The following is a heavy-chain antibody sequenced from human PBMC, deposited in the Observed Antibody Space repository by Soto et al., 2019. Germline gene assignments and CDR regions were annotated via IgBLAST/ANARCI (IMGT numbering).Heavy chain of an antibody. CDR1: GGSFSGYY. CDR2: INHSGST. CDR3: AREKPYSSSWYHDY. Sequence: QVQLQQWGAGLLKPSETLSLTCAVYGGSFSGYYWSWIRQPPGKGLEWIGEINHSGSTNYNPSLKCRVPLSVDTAKNQFSLKLSSVTAADTAVYYCAREKPYSSSWYHDYWGQGTLVTVSS. V-gene: IGHV4-34*01. J-gene: IGHJ4*02. D-gene: IGHD6-13*01.